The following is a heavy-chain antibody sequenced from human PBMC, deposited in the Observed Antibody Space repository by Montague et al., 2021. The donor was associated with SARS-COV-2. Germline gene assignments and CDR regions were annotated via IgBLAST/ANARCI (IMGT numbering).Heavy chain of an antibody. V-gene: IGHV4-4*07. D-gene: IGHD2-15*01. CDR3: ARRSLGDCSGGSCYSAFDP. CDR1: GEPISGFY. J-gene: IGHJ5*02. CDR2: IYTTGST. Sequence: SETLSLTCTVSGEPISGFYWNWIRQSAGEGLEWIGRIYTTGSTNYNPSLKSRVTMSVDTSKNQFSLKLTSVTAADTAVYYCARRSLGDCSGGSCYSAFDPWGQGTLVTVSS.